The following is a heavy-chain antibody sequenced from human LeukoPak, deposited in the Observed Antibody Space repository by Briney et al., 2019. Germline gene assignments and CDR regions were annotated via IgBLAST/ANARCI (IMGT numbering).Heavy chain of an antibody. J-gene: IGHJ6*04. CDR1: GFTFSSYE. Sequence: GGSLRLSCAASGFTFSSYEMNWVRQAPGKGLEWVSCISSSGSIIYYADSVKGRFTISRDNAKNSLYLQMNSLRAEDTAVYYCAELGITMIGGVWGKGTTVTISS. D-gene: IGHD3-10*02. CDR3: AELGITMIGGV. CDR2: ISSSGSII. V-gene: IGHV3-48*03.